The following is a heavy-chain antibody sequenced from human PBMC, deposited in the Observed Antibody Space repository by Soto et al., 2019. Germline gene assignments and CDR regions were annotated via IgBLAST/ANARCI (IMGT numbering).Heavy chain of an antibody. CDR2: INAGNGNT. J-gene: IGHJ4*02. D-gene: IGHD2-21*02. V-gene: IGHV1-3*05. CDR3: ARSIVVVTALDY. Sequence: QVQLVQSGAEEQNPGASVKVSCPASGYTFTSYAMHWVRQAPGQRLEWMGWINAGNGNTKYSQKFQGRVTITRDTSASTADMELSSLRSEDTAVYYCARSIVVVTALDYWGQGTLVTVSS. CDR1: GYTFTSYA.